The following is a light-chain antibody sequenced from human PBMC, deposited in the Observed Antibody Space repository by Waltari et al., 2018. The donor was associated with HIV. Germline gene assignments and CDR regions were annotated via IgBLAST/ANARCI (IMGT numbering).Light chain of an antibody. CDR1: SSDVGGYNY. Sequence: QSALTQPRSVTGSPGQSVTISCTGTSSDVGGYNYVSWYQQHPGKAPKLILYDVSKRTSGVPDRFSGSKSGNTASLTISVLQAEDEVHYYCCSYAGSHTPWVFGGGTKVTVL. CDR2: DVS. J-gene: IGLJ3*02. CDR3: CSYAGSHTPWV. V-gene: IGLV2-11*01.